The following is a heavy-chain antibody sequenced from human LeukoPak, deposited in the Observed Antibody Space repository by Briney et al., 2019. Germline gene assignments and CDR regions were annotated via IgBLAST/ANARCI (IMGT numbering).Heavy chain of an antibody. J-gene: IGHJ5*02. Sequence: GASVKVSCKASGYTFNNYGISWVRQAPGQGLEWMGWVTSYNGDTNYAQKFQGRVTMSTDKSTSTAYMELRSLRFDDTAIYYCAKDWDILTGRNCFDPWGQGTLVTVSS. V-gene: IGHV1-18*01. D-gene: IGHD3-9*01. CDR1: GYTFNNYG. CDR3: AKDWDILTGRNCFDP. CDR2: VTSYNGDT.